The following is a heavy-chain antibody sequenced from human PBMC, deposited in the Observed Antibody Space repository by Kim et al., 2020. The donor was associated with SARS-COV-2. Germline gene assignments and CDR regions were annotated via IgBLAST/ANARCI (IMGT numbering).Heavy chain of an antibody. V-gene: IGHV3-23*03. Sequence: GGSLRLSCAASGFTFSSYAMSWVRQAPGKGLEWVSVIYSGGSSTYYADSVKGRFTISRDNSKNTLYLQMNNLRAEDTAVYYCAKAPFGELFSDLYYYYGMDVWGPGTTVTVSS. D-gene: IGHD3-10*01. J-gene: IGHJ6*02. CDR1: GFTFSSYA. CDR2: IYSGGSST. CDR3: AKAPFGELFSDLYYYYGMDV.